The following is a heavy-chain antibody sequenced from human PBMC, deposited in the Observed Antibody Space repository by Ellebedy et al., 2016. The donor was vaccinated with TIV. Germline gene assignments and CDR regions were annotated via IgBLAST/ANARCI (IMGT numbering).Heavy chain of an antibody. CDR3: ARGGWYCTNGVCGWFDP. J-gene: IGHJ5*02. CDR1: GYTFTSYY. Sequence: AASVKVSCKASGYTFTSYYMHWVRQAPGQGLEWMGIINPSGGSTSYAQKFQGRVTMTWDTSTSTVYMELSSLRSEDTAVYYCARGGWYCTNGVCGWFDPWGQGTLVTVSS. V-gene: IGHV1-46*01. D-gene: IGHD2-8*01. CDR2: INPSGGST.